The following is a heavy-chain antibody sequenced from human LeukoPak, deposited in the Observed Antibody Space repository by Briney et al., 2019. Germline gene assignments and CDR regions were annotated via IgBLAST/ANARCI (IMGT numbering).Heavy chain of an antibody. CDR2: VKSKADDGTT. CDR3: ATEGGSGSYYGDDAFDM. Sequence: GGSLRLSCEASGFSFTNTWMSWARQAPGKGLEWVGRVKSKADDGTTDYAAPVQGRFTISRDDSKNMLSLQMNSLKTEDTAVYYCATEGGSGSYYGDDAFDMWGQGTMVTVSS. CDR1: GFSFTNTW. J-gene: IGHJ3*02. V-gene: IGHV3-15*01. D-gene: IGHD3-10*01.